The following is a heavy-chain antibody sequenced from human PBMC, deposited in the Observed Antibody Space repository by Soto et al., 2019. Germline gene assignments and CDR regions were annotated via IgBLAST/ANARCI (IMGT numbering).Heavy chain of an antibody. CDR2: IYYGGST. CDR3: ARVTLINTVTNQWSFDY. J-gene: IGHJ4*02. Sequence: SETLSLTCTVSGGSVSSGSYYWSWIRQPPGKGLEWIGYIYYGGSTNYNPSLKSRVTISVDTSKNQFSLKLSSVTAADTAVYYCARVTLINTVTNQWSFDYWGQGTLVTVSS. V-gene: IGHV4-61*01. D-gene: IGHD4-17*01. CDR1: GGSVSSGSYY.